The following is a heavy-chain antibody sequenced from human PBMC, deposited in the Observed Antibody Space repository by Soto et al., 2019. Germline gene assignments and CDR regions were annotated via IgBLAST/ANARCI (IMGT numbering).Heavy chain of an antibody. D-gene: IGHD6-19*01. CDR3: ASDYKTCPYNSGCLPHAFDV. CDR2: ISYDGINK. CDR1: GFTFSSYA. J-gene: IGHJ3*01. Sequence: QVQLVESGGGVVQPGRSLRLSCATSGFTFSSYALHWVRQAPGKGLEWVALISYDGINKYYADSVKGRFTVSGDNSQNTLYLQMNGLRPEDTAVYYCASDYKTCPYNSGCLPHAFDVWGQGTTVTVSS. V-gene: IGHV3-30-3*01.